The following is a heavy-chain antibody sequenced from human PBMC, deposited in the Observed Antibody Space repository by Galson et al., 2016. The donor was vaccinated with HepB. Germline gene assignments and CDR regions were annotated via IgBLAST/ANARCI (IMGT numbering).Heavy chain of an antibody. Sequence: PALVKPTQTLTLTCSFSGFSLSTSGVVVGWIRQPPGKAPEWLALIYWDDDKRYSPSLKSRLTITKDTSKNQVVLRVTNMDPVDTATYYCAHSLASYYDSLNGFDPWGQGTLVTVSS. CDR2: IYWDDDK. V-gene: IGHV2-5*02. J-gene: IGHJ5*02. D-gene: IGHD3-3*01. CDR1: GFSLSTSGVV. CDR3: AHSLASYYDSLNGFDP.